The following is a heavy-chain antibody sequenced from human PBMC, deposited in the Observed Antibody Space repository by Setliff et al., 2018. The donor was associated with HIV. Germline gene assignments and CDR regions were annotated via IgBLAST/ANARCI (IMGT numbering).Heavy chain of an antibody. CDR1: GFTLSSNW. CDR2: INEDGKTT. Sequence: GGSLRLSCAGSGFTLSSNWMHWVRQAPGEGLVWVSRINEDGKTTNYADSVKGRFTIFRDNAKNTLYLQMNSLRVEDTAVYYCVRWGLPYGIDAWGQGTLVTVSS. CDR3: VRWGLPYGIDA. D-gene: IGHD3-16*01. V-gene: IGHV3-74*01. J-gene: IGHJ4*02.